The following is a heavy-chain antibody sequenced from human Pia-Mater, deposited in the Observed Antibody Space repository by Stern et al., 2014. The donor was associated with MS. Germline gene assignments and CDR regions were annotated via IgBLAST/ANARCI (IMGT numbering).Heavy chain of an antibody. J-gene: IGHJ6*02. D-gene: IGHD2-2*01. Sequence: EVQLLESGGGLVQPGGSLRLSCAASGFTFSTYAFSWVRQAPGKGLEWVSSISDSGVYTYYADSVKGRFTISRDTSKSMLYLEMQSLRAEDTAVYHCAKDLGRGVVVVPLYGLDVWGQGTTVTVSS. CDR2: ISDSGVYT. CDR1: GFTFSTYA. V-gene: IGHV3-23*01. CDR3: AKDLGRGVVVVPLYGLDV.